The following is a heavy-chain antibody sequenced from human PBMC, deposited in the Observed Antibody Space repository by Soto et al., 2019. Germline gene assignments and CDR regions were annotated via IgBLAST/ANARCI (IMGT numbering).Heavy chain of an antibody. CDR2: INAGNGNT. CDR1: GYTFTSYA. Sequence: ASVKVSCKASGYTFTSYAMHWLRQAPGQRLEWMGWINAGNGNTKYAQKLQGRVTMTTDTSTSTAYMELRSLTSDDTAVYYCARYSPPVDYWGQGTLVTVSS. V-gene: IGHV1-3*01. CDR3: ARYSPPVDY. J-gene: IGHJ4*02. D-gene: IGHD2-21*01.